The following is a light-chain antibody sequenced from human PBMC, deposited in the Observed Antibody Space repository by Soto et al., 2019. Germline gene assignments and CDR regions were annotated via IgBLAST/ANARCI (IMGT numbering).Light chain of an antibody. CDR1: QSIHTS. CDR3: QQRNVWPPIT. Sequence: VLTQSPATLSLSPGERATLSCRASQSIHTSLAWYQQKSGKPPRLVIYDSTLRANGVPDRFGGSRSGTEFILTINSLEPEDFAVYYCQQRNVWPPITFGQGTRLEIK. CDR2: DST. J-gene: IGKJ5*01. V-gene: IGKV3-11*01.